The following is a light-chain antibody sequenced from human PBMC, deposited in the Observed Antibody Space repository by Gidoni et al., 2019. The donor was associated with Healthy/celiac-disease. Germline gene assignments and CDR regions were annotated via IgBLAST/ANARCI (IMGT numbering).Light chain of an antibody. Sequence: IVLTQSPGTLSLSPGERATLSCRASQSGSSSYLAWYQQKPGQAPRLLIYGASSRATGIPYRFSGSGSGTDFTLTISRLEPEDFAVYYCQQYCSSPPTFGQGTKVEIK. CDR3: QQYCSSPPT. J-gene: IGKJ1*01. CDR1: QSGSSSY. CDR2: GAS. V-gene: IGKV3-20*01.